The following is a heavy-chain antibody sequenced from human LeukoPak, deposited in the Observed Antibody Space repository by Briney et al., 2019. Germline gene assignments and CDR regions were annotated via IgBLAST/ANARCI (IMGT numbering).Heavy chain of an antibody. V-gene: IGHV3-33*06. CDR1: GFTFSSYG. J-gene: IGHJ1*01. CDR2: IWYDGSNK. CDR3: AKATPYSSSWPLEYFQH. Sequence: PGGSLRLSCAASGFTFSSYGMHWVRQAPGKGLEWVAVIWYDGSNKYYADSVKGRFTISRDNSKNTLYLQMNSLRAEDTAVYYCAKATPYSSSWPLEYFQHWGQGTLVTVSS. D-gene: IGHD6-13*01.